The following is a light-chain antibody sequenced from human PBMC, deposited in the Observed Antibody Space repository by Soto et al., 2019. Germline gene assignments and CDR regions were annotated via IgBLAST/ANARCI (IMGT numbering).Light chain of an antibody. V-gene: IGKV3-15*01. CDR3: QQYTNWPSWT. Sequence: EKVMTQSPATLSMSPGERATLSCRASQNINTDLAWYQQKPGQAPRLLIYGASTRATGIPARFSGSGSGTEFTLTISSLQSEDFAVYYCQQYTNWPSWTFGQGNKVEIK. CDR1: QNINTD. CDR2: GAS. J-gene: IGKJ1*01.